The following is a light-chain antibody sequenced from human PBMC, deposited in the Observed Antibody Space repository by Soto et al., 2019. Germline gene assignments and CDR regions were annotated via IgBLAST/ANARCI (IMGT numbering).Light chain of an antibody. CDR2: GAY. V-gene: IGKV3-15*01. CDR1: QSVSSN. J-gene: IGKJ4*01. CDR3: QPYNNWPA. Sequence: IVMTQPPATLSLSPGEGATISCRARQSVSSNLAWYQQKPGQAPRLLIYGAYTRATGIPARFSGSGSGTEFTLTISSLQSEDFAVYYCQPYNNWPAFGGGTKVDI.